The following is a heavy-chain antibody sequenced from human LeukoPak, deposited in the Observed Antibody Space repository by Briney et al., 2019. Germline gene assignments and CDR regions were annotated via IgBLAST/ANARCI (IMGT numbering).Heavy chain of an antibody. J-gene: IGHJ4*02. CDR2: IYHSGST. CDR1: GGSISSGGYS. CDR3: ASRYYYDSSGYSY. D-gene: IGHD3-22*01. Sequence: SETLSLTCAVSGGSISSGGYSWSWIRQPPGKGLEWIGYIYHSGSTYYNPSLKSRVTISVDRSKNQFSLKLSSVTAADTAVCYCASRYYYDSSGYSYWGQGTLVTVSS. V-gene: IGHV4-30-2*01.